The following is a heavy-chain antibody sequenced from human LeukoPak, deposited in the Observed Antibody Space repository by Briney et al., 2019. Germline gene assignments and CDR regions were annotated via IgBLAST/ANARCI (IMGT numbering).Heavy chain of an antibody. D-gene: IGHD4-17*01. Sequence: QPGGSLRLSRAASGFTFSSYWMHWVRQAPGKGLVWVSRINSDGSSTSYADSVKGRFTISRDNAKNTLYLQMNSLRAEDTAVYYCARSRDYGDGRIGSYWFDPWGQGTLVTVSS. CDR2: INSDGSST. V-gene: IGHV3-74*01. CDR1: GFTFSSYW. J-gene: IGHJ5*02. CDR3: ARSRDYGDGRIGSYWFDP.